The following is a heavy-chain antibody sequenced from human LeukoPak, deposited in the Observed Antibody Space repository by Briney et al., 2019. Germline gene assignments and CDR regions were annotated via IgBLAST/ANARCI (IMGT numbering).Heavy chain of an antibody. CDR1: GYAFTGYY. Sequence: EASVKVSCKASGYAFTGYYINWVRQAPGQGLEWMGRINPNSGDTNFAQKFQGRVTLTRDTSISTAYMELSSLRYDDTAVYYCATNILVRDIINWFDPWGQGTLVTVSS. V-gene: IGHV1-2*06. CDR3: ATNILVRDIINWFDP. D-gene: IGHD3-10*01. J-gene: IGHJ5*02. CDR2: INPNSGDT.